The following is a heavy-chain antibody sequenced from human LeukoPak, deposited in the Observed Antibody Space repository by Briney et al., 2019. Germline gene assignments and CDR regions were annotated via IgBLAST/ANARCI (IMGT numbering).Heavy chain of an antibody. Sequence: GGSLRLSCAASGFPFSNYGMSWVRQAPGKGLEYVSAISSNGGSTYYANSVKGRFTISRDNSKNTLYLQMGSLRAEDMAVYYCARRAGAYSHPYDYWGQGTLVTVSS. D-gene: IGHD4/OR15-4a*01. V-gene: IGHV3-64*01. CDR3: ARRAGAYSHPYDY. CDR2: ISSNGGST. CDR1: GFPFSNYG. J-gene: IGHJ4*02.